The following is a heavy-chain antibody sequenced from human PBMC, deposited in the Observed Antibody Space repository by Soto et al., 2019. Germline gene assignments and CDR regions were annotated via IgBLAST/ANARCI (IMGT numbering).Heavy chain of an antibody. CDR1: GYTFTSYG. V-gene: IGHV1-18*01. J-gene: IGHJ3*02. CDR2: ISAYNGNT. CDR3: ARVSRMKAVAGRPNDVFEI. Sequence: ASVKVSCKASGYTFTSYGISWVRQAPGQGLGWMGWISAYNGNTNYAQKLQGRVTMTTDTSTSTAYMELRSLRSDDTAVYYCARVSRMKAVAGRPNDVFEIWGQGTMVIVSS. D-gene: IGHD6-19*01.